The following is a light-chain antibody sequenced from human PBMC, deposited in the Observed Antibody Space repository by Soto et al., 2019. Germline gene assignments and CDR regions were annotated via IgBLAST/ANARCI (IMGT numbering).Light chain of an antibody. V-gene: IGKV3-11*01. J-gene: IGKJ2*01. CDR3: QQRSIWPPYT. Sequence: EIVLTQSPATLSLSPGERATLSCRASQSVSRYLAWYQQKPGQAPRLLIYDASNRATGIPARFSGSGSGTDFTLTFSSLGPEDSAVYYFQQRSIWPPYTFGLCTKLEI. CDR2: DAS. CDR1: QSVSRY.